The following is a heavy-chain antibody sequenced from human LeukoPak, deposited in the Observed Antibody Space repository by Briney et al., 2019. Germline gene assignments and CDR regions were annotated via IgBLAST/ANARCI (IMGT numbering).Heavy chain of an antibody. V-gene: IGHV4-61*02. J-gene: IGHJ6*03. CDR2: IYTSGST. Sequence: PSQTLSLTCTVSGGSLSSGSYYWSWLRQPAGKGLEWIGRIYTSGSTNYNPSLKSRVNISVDTSKNQFSLKLSSVTAADTAVYYCARIYAAGYYYYMDVWGKGTTVTISS. CDR1: GGSLSSGSYY. CDR3: ARIYAAGYYYYMDV. D-gene: IGHD2-2*01.